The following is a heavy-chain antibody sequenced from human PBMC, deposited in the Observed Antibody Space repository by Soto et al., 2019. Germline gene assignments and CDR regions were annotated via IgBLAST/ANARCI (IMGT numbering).Heavy chain of an antibody. J-gene: IGHJ4*02. CDR2: IYYSGST. CDR1: GGSISSGDYY. D-gene: IGHD5-18*01. Sequence: SETLSLTCTVSGGSISSGDYYWSWIRQPPGKGLEWIGYIYYSGSTYYNPSLKSRVTISVDTSKKQFSLKLSSVTAADTAVYDGASNSYGYTFYDDWGQGTLVPVSS. V-gene: IGHV4-30-4*01. CDR3: ASNSYGYTFYDD.